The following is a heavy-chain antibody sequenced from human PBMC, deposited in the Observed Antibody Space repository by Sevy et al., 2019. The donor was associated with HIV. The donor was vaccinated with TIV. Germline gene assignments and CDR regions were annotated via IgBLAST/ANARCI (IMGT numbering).Heavy chain of an antibody. V-gene: IGHV1-2*02. CDR3: ASSSLLRDGYFDD. J-gene: IGHJ4*02. CDR2: INPYSGGT. Sequence: ASVKVSCKASGYTFTDYYMHWVRQAPGQGLEWMGWINPYSGGTNYAQKFQGRVTMTRDTSISTADMELSRLRSDDTAVYYCASSSLLRDGYFDDWGQRTLVTVSS. D-gene: IGHD4-17*01. CDR1: GYTFTDYY.